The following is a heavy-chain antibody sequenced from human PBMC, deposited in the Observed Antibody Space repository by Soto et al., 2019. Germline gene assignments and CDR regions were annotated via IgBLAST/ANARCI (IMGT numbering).Heavy chain of an antibody. J-gene: IGHJ4*02. CDR1: GFTFSSYA. CDR3: ASLPVHGSGSRNRKDADY. D-gene: IGHD3-10*01. CDR2: ISGSGGST. V-gene: IGHV3-23*01. Sequence: PWGSLRLSCAASGFTFSSYAMSWVRQAPGKGLEWVSAISGSGGSTYYADSVKGRFTISRDNSKNTLYLQMNSLRAEDTAVYYCASLPVHGSGSRNRKDADYWGQGTLVTVSS.